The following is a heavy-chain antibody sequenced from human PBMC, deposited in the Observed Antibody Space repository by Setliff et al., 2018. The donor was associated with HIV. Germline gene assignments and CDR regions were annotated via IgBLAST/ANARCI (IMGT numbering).Heavy chain of an antibody. V-gene: IGHV1-2*02. J-gene: IGHJ3*01. CDR1: GYTFTDYY. D-gene: IGHD1-1*01. Sequence: VASVKVSCKTSGYTFTDYYMHWVRQAPGQGLEWMGWINPKSGGTDYAQRFRGKVTMTRDTSITTAYLELTGLRSDDTAVYYCARAGATTGRPTDGFDFWGQGTLVTVSS. CDR2: INPKSGGT. CDR3: ARAGATTGRPTDGFDF.